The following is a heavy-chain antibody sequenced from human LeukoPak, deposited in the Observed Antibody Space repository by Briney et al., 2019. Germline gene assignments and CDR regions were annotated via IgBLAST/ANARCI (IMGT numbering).Heavy chain of an antibody. V-gene: IGHV5-51*01. CDR3: ARQVVVITGTRYYFDY. CDR1: GYNFNNYW. D-gene: IGHD1-7*01. Sequence: GESLKISCQGSGYNFNNYWIAWVRQRPGKGLEWMGIIYPGDSDTSYSPSFQGDVAISADKSISTAYLQWSSLKAPDTAMYYCARQVVVITGTRYYFDYWGQGTLVTVSS. J-gene: IGHJ4*02. CDR2: IYPGDSDT.